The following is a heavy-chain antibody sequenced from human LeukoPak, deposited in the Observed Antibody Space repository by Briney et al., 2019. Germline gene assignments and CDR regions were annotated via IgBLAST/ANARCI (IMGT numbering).Heavy chain of an antibody. Sequence: GGSLRLSCAASGLTFSIYGMHWVRQAPGKGLEWVAVIWYDGSNKYYADSVKGRFTISRDNSKNTLYLQMNSLRAEDTAVYYCARDSGRTYYYDSSGYSNFDYWGQGTLVTVSS. CDR2: IWYDGSNK. CDR1: GLTFSIYG. D-gene: IGHD3-22*01. J-gene: IGHJ4*02. V-gene: IGHV3-33*01. CDR3: ARDSGRTYYYDSSGYSNFDY.